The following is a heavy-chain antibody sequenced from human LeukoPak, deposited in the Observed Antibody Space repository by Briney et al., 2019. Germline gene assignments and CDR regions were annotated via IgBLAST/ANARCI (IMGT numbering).Heavy chain of an antibody. Sequence: PSETLSLTCSVSGGSISSHYWSWIRQPPGKGLEWIGYIYYSGSTNYNPSLKSRVTMSVDTSKNQFSLKLSSVTAADTAVYYCARHLGYCSSTSCYSRFDPWGQGTLVTVSS. CDR3: ARHLGYCSSTSCYSRFDP. D-gene: IGHD2-2*01. CDR2: IYYSGST. J-gene: IGHJ5*02. V-gene: IGHV4-59*08. CDR1: GGSISSHY.